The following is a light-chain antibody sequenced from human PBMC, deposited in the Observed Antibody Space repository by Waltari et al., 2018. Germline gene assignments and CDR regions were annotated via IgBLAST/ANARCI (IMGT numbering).Light chain of an antibody. CDR1: QGISNS. CDR2: DAS. Sequence: AIQLTQSPSSLSASVGDSVIVPCRASQGISNSLAWYQQRSGRAPKLLIYDASNLQSGVPLRFSGSGSGTDFTLTISSLQPDDVATYYCQQYNSYPYTFGQGTRLEI. V-gene: IGKV1-13*02. CDR3: QQYNSYPYT. J-gene: IGKJ2*01.